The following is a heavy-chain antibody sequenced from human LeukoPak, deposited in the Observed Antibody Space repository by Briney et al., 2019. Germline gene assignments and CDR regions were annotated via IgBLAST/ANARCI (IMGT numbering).Heavy chain of an antibody. D-gene: IGHD6-13*01. CDR1: GHSIRSDYF. V-gene: IGHV4-38-2*02. J-gene: IGHJ4*02. Sequence: ASETLSLTCAVSGHSIRSDYFWGWIRQPPGKTLEWIGSNNPSLKSRVTISLDMSKNQFSLKLSSLTAADTAVYFCTGEKAGTIVDYWGQGTLVTVSS. CDR3: TGEKAGTIVDY.